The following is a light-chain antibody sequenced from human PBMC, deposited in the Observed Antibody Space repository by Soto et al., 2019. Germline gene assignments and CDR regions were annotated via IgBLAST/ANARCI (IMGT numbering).Light chain of an antibody. V-gene: IGKV1-12*01. Sequence: DIQMTQSPSSVSASVGDRVTITCRASQDIRTWLAWYQQKPGKAPKILIYGASNLQSGVPSRFRGSGSGTYFPLTISSLQPEDFATYYCQHATSFPITFGQGTRLEIK. J-gene: IGKJ5*01. CDR3: QHATSFPIT. CDR1: QDIRTW. CDR2: GAS.